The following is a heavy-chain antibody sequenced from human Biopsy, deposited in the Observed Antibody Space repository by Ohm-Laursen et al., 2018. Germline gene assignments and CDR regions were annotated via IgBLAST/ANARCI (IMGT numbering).Heavy chain of an antibody. Sequence: SQTLSLTCAVYGESFNGYYWSWIRQTPGKGLEWIGEINHGGRTNYNPSLESRVTISVDTSKNQFSLKVRSVTAADTAVYYCVRGVDYYDPYHYYALDVWGQGTTVTVSS. V-gene: IGHV4-34*01. CDR1: GESFNGYY. CDR2: INHGGRT. CDR3: VRGVDYYDPYHYYALDV. J-gene: IGHJ6*02. D-gene: IGHD3-22*01.